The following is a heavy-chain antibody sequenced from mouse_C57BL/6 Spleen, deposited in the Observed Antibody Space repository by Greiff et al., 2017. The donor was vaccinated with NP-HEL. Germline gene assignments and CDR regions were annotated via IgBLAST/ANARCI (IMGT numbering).Heavy chain of an antibody. CDR1: GYTFTSYW. Sequence: QVQLQQPGAELVMPGASVKLSCKASGYTFTSYWMHWVKQRPGQGLEWIGEIDPSDSYTNYNQKFKGKSTLTVDKSSSTAYMQLSSLTSEDSAVYYCAVTTTVVAFDYWGQGTTLTVSS. V-gene: IGHV1-69*01. J-gene: IGHJ2*01. CDR3: AVTTTVVAFDY. CDR2: IDPSDSYT. D-gene: IGHD1-1*01.